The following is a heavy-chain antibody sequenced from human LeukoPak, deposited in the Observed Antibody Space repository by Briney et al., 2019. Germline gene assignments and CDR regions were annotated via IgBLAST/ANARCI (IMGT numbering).Heavy chain of an antibody. J-gene: IGHJ3*02. CDR2: IKSDGSST. CDR3: ARVGAVAGGFDI. CDR1: RFIFSSYW. Sequence: PGGSLRLSCAASRFIFSSYWMHWVRQAPGKGLVWVSRIKSDGSSTSYADSVKGRFTISRDNAKNTLHLQMNSPRAEDTAVYYCARVGAVAGGFDIWGQGTMVTVSS. V-gene: IGHV3-74*01. D-gene: IGHD6-19*01.